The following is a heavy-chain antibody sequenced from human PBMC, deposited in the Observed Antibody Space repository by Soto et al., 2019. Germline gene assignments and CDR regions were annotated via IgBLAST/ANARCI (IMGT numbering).Heavy chain of an antibody. CDR3: ARLTDVDIVATLHFDY. CDR2: IYPGDSDT. CDR1: GYSFTSYW. Sequence: GESLKISCKGSGYSFTSYWIGWVRQMPGKGLEWMGIIYPGDSDTRYSPSFQGQVTISADKSISTAYLQWSSLKASDTAMYYCARLTDVDIVATLHFDYWGQGTLVTVYS. J-gene: IGHJ4*02. D-gene: IGHD5-12*01. V-gene: IGHV5-51*01.